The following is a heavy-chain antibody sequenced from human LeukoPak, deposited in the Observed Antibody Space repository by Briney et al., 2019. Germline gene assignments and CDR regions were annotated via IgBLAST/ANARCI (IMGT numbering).Heavy chain of an antibody. V-gene: IGHV4-59*01. CDR1: GGSISHYY. Sequence: SETLSLTCTVSGGSISHYYWSWIRQPPGKGLEWIGYIYYSGSTNYNPSLKSRVTISVDTSKNQFSLKLSSVTAADTAVYYCASVSYGDYGLDYWGQGTLVTVSS. J-gene: IGHJ4*02. D-gene: IGHD4-17*01. CDR3: ASVSYGDYGLDY. CDR2: IYYSGST.